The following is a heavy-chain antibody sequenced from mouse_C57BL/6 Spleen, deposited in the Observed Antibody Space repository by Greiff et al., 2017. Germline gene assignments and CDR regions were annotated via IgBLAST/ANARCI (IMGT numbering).Heavy chain of an antibody. V-gene: IGHV5-6*01. Sequence: EVHLVESGGDLVKPGGSLKLSCAASGFTFSSYGMSWVRQTPDKRLEWVATISSGGSYTYYPDSVKGRFTISRDNAKNTLYLHKSSLKSEDTAMYYCARHGVHGNYFDYWGQGTTLTVSS. CDR3: ARHGVHGNYFDY. D-gene: IGHD5-1*01. CDR2: ISSGGSYT. CDR1: GFTFSSYG. J-gene: IGHJ2*01.